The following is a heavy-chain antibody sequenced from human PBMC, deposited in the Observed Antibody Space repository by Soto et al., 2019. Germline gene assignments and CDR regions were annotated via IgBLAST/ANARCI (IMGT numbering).Heavy chain of an antibody. CDR2: IYYSGST. CDR1: GGSISSGGYY. D-gene: IGHD2-2*01. V-gene: IGHV4-31*03. CDR3: ARGRYCSSTSCYATPDAFDI. Sequence: PSETLSLTCTVSGGSISSGGYYWSWIRQHPGKGLEWIGYIYYSGSTYYNPSLKSRVTISVDTSKNQFSLKLSSVTAADTAVYYCARGRYCSSTSCYATPDAFDIWGQGTMVTVSS. J-gene: IGHJ3*02.